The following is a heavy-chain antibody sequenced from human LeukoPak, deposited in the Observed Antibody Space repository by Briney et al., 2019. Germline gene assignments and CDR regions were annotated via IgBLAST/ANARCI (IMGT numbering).Heavy chain of an antibody. CDR1: GGSMSNYY. V-gene: IGHV3-53*01. CDR3: VRDDDRPDNGLDY. CDR2: IYSGGST. J-gene: IGHJ4*02. Sequence: PSETLSLTCTVSGGSMSNYYWSWIRQPPGKGLEWVSVIYSGGSTYYADSVKGRFTISRDNSKNTLYLQMNSLRAEDTAVYYCVRDDDRPDNGLDYWGQGTLVTVSS. D-gene: IGHD3-22*01.